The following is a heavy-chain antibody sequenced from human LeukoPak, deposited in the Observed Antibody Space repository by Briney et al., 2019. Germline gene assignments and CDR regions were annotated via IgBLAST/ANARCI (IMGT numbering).Heavy chain of an antibody. V-gene: IGHV4-61*02. CDR2: IYTSGST. CDR3: AREAARLFDY. D-gene: IGHD6-6*01. J-gene: IGHJ4*02. CDR1: GGSISSGSYY. Sequence: SETLSLTCTVSGGSISSGSYYWSWIRQPAGKGLEWIGRIYTSGSTSYNPSLKSRVTISVDTSKNQFSLKLSSVTAADTAVYYCAREAARLFDYWGQGTLVTVSS.